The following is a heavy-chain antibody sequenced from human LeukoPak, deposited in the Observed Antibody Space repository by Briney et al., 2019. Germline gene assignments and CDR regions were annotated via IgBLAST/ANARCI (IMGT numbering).Heavy chain of an antibody. J-gene: IGHJ4*02. V-gene: IGHV3-23*01. CDR3: AKGGYSYGYPLDY. D-gene: IGHD5-18*01. Sequence: GGSLRLSCAASGFTFSSYAMSWVRQAPGKGLEWVSAISGSGGSTYYADSVKGRFTISRDNSKNTLYLQMNSLRAEDTAAYYCAKGGYSYGYPLDYWGQGTLVTVSS. CDR1: GFTFSSYA. CDR2: ISGSGGST.